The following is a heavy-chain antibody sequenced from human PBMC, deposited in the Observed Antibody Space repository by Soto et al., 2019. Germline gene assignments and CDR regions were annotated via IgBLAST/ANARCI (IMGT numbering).Heavy chain of an antibody. V-gene: IGHV4-39*01. J-gene: IGHJ6*02. CDR2: SNYGGPT. CDR3: ARHGAYSTRVYYYYGMDV. Sequence: SETLSLTSTVSGGAINSTVYYWGWIRQPPGKGLEWIGSSNYGGPTYYSPSLQSRVTISLDTAKNHFSLNLRSVTPADTAVYSCARHGAYSTRVYYYYGMDVWGQGTTVTVSS. D-gene: IGHD6-13*01. CDR1: GGAINSTVYY.